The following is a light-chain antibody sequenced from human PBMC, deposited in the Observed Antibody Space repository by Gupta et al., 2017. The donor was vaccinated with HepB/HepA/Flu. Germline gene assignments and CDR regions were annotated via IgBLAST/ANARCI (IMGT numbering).Light chain of an antibody. CDR2: DVS. Sequence: QSVLPQPASVSGSPGPSITISCTGTSSGVGGYNNVAWYQQHPGKAPTLMMYDVSNRPSGVSNRFSGSKSGNTASLTITGLQAEDEAEYYCSSYTISSTREVFGGGTKLTVL. CDR3: SSYTISSTREV. V-gene: IGLV2-14*03. J-gene: IGLJ2*01. CDR1: SSGVGGYNN.